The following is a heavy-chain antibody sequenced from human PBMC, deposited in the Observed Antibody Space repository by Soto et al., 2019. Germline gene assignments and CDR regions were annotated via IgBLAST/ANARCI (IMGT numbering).Heavy chain of an antibody. CDR2: IYLSGFT. Sequence: PSETLSLTCTVSGGSITSSKHYWSWIRQHPGKGLEWIGYIYLSGFTYSNPSLKSRVSMSIDTSKNEFSLKLSSVTAADTAVYYCARGGLDDFWPGYLYYLASWGLGTLVTSPQ. J-gene: IGHJ4*02. CDR1: GGSITSSKHY. CDR3: ARGGLDDFWPGYLYYLAS. V-gene: IGHV4-30-4*08. D-gene: IGHD3-3*01.